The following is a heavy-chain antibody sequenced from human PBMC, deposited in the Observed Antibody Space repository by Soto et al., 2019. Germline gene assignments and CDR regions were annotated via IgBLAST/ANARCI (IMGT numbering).Heavy chain of an antibody. J-gene: IGHJ2*01. V-gene: IGHV5-51*01. Sequence: PGESLKISCKGSGYSFTSYWIGWVRQMPGKGLEWMGIIYPGDSDTRYSPSFQGQVTISADKSISTAYMELTSLTSDDTAVYYCAREYYDGRGYYFWNFEIWGRGTLVTVSS. CDR2: IYPGDSDT. CDR3: AREYYDGRGYYFWNFEI. CDR1: GYSFTSYW. D-gene: IGHD3-22*01.